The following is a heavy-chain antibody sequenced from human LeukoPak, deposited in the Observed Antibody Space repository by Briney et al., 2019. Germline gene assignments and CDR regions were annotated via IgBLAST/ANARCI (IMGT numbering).Heavy chain of an antibody. V-gene: IGHV4-34*01. Sequence: PSETLSLTCAVYGGSFSGYYWSWIRQPPGKGLEWIGEINHSGSTNYNPSLKSRVTISVDTSKNQFSLKLSSVTAADTAVYYCARGLGLYQMGHKGLGYWGQGTLVSVSS. CDR1: GGSFSGYY. CDR3: ARGLGLYQMGHKGLGY. D-gene: IGHD3-16*01. CDR2: INHSGST. J-gene: IGHJ4*02.